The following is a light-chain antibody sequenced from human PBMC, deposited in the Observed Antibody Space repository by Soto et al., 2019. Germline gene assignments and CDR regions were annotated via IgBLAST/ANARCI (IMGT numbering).Light chain of an antibody. CDR1: DSNIGSYS. CDR2: TTY. Sequence: QSVLTQPHSVSGTPGQRLTVSCSGSDSNIGSYSVHWFQQLPGTAPKLLISTTYQRPSGVPERFSGSKSGTSASLAISGLQSEDEADYYCAAWDDSLNGHVFGTGTTVTV. V-gene: IGLV1-44*01. J-gene: IGLJ1*01. CDR3: AAWDDSLNGHV.